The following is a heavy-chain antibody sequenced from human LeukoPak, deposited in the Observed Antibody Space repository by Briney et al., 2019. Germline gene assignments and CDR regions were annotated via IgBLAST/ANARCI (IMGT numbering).Heavy chain of an antibody. CDR3: ARDGDDDVFSGYFKY. Sequence: ASVKVSFKASGGPFSRFGVSWVRQAPGQGPEWMGRVIPLLGTSDYAQKFQGRVTISADTSTSTAYMALHTLTSEDTAIYYCARDGDDDVFSGYFKYWGQGSLVTVSS. V-gene: IGHV1-69*04. D-gene: IGHD3-9*01. CDR1: GGPFSRFG. J-gene: IGHJ4*02. CDR2: VIPLLGTS.